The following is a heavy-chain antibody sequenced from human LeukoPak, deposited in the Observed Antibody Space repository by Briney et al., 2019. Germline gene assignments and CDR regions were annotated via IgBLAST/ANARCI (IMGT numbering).Heavy chain of an antibody. D-gene: IGHD4-17*01. V-gene: IGHV2-5*08. J-gene: IGHJ4*02. CDR3: AHYGDYRFMWYFDY. CDR2: IYWNDDN. Sequence: SGPALVKPTQTLTLTCTFSGFSLSTSGMCVSWIRQPPGKALEWLALIYWNDDNRYSPSLKSRLTITKDTSKNQVVLRMTNMDPVDTATYYCAHYGDYRFMWYFDYWGQGTLVTVSS. CDR1: GFSLSTSGMC.